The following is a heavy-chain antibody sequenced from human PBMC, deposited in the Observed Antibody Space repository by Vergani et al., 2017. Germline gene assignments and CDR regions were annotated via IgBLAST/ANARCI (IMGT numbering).Heavy chain of an antibody. Sequence: QVQLVESGGGVVQPGRSLRLSCAASGFTFSSYGMHWVRQVPGKGLEWVAVIWYDGSNKYYADSVKGRFTISRDNSKNTLYLQMNSLRAEDTAVYYCARSQYYDFWSGYPLNYGMDVWGQGTTVTVSS. CDR2: IWYDGSNK. V-gene: IGHV3-33*01. CDR1: GFTFSSYG. CDR3: ARSQYYDFWSGYPLNYGMDV. D-gene: IGHD3-3*01. J-gene: IGHJ6*02.